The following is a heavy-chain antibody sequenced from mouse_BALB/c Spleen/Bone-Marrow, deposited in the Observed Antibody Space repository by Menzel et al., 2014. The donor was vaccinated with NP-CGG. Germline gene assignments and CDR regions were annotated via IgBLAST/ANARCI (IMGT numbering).Heavy chain of an antibody. D-gene: IGHD1-3*01. J-gene: IGHJ1*01. CDR3: ARQEFAVYWYFDV. CDR1: GFNIKDTY. Sequence: VQLQQSGAELVKPGASVKLSCSASGFNIKDTYMHWVKQRPEQGLEWIGRIDPANGNTKYDPKFQDKATITADTSSNTVDLLLSSLTFGDTAVYYCARQEFAVYWYFDVWGAGTTVTVSS. V-gene: IGHV14-3*02. CDR2: IDPANGNT.